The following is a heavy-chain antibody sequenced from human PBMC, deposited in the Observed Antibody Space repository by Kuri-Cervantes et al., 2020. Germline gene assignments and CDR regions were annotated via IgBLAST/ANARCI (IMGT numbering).Heavy chain of an antibody. D-gene: IGHD3-16*01. CDR2: MNPKSGNR. Sequence: ASVKVSCKASGYTFTSYAMNWVRQAPGQGLEWMGWMNPKSGNRVYAQKFQGRVTMTRNTSINTAYMELSSLRSEDTALYYCAKVRRGGLDGFDIWGQGTMVTVSS. V-gene: IGHV1-8*02. CDR3: AKVRRGGLDGFDI. J-gene: IGHJ3*02. CDR1: GYTFTSYA.